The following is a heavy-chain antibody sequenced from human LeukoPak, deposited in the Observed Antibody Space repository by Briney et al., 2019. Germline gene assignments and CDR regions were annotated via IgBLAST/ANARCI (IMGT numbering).Heavy chain of an antibody. Sequence: GGSLRLACAASGFSFSTFAMSWVRQAPGKGLEWVSAIGGAGTSTFYAGFVEGRFTISRDNSKNTLYLQMNSLRAEDTAVYYCAKGAYGSGSYSPADIWGQGTMVTVSS. D-gene: IGHD3-10*01. V-gene: IGHV3-23*01. CDR3: AKGAYGSGSYSPADI. CDR1: GFSFSTFA. CDR2: IGGAGTST. J-gene: IGHJ3*02.